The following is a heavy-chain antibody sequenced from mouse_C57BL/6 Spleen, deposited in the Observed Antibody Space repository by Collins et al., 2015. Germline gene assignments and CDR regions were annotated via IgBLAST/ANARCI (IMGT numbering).Heavy chain of an antibody. J-gene: IGHJ1*03. CDR3: AREEVGIERYFDV. V-gene: IGHV1-69*01. Sequence: QVQLQQPGAELVKPGASVKLSCKASGYTFTTYWMHWVKQRPGQGLEWIGEIDPSDSYTNYNQEFKGKSTLTVDKSSSTAYMQLSSLTSEDSAVYYCAREEVGIERYFDVWGTGTTVTVSS. CDR1: GYTFTTYW. CDR2: IDPSDSYT.